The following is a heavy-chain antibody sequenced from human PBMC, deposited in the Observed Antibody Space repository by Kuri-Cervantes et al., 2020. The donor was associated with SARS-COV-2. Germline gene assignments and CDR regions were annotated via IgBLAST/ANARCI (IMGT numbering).Heavy chain of an antibody. D-gene: IGHD1-26*01. V-gene: IGHV3-21*01. J-gene: IGHJ4*02. Sequence: GESLKISCTVSGGSISSSSFYWGWIRQPPGKGLEWVSSISSSSSYIYYGDSVKGRFTISRDNAKNSLYLQMSSLRAEDTAVYYCARPRSGSRSFDYWGQGTLVTVSS. CDR3: ARPRSGSRSFDY. CDR2: ISSSSSYI. CDR1: GGSISSSS.